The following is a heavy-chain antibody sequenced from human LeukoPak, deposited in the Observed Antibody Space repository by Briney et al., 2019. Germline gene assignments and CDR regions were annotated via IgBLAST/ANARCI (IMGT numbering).Heavy chain of an antibody. CDR2: IRYDGSNK. D-gene: IGHD3-9*01. CDR1: GFTFSSYG. Sequence: GGSLRLSCAASGFTFSSYGMHWVRQAPGKGLEWVAFIRYDGSNKYCADSVKGRFTISRDNSKNTLYLQMNSLRAEDTAVYYCAKDILTGYYRSYNWFDPWGQGTLVTVSS. V-gene: IGHV3-30*02. CDR3: AKDILTGYYRSYNWFDP. J-gene: IGHJ5*02.